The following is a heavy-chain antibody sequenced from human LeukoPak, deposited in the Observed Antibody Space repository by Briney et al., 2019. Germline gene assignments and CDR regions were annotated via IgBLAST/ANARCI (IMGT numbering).Heavy chain of an antibody. Sequence: SETLSLTCTVSGGSISSSSYYWGWIRQPPGKGLEWIGSIYYSGSTYYNPSLKSRVTISVDTSKNQFSLKLSSVTATDTAVYYCARGAIVGATGASDYWGQGTLVTVSS. D-gene: IGHD1-26*01. J-gene: IGHJ4*02. V-gene: IGHV4-39*07. CDR1: GGSISSSSYY. CDR2: IYYSGST. CDR3: ARGAIVGATGASDY.